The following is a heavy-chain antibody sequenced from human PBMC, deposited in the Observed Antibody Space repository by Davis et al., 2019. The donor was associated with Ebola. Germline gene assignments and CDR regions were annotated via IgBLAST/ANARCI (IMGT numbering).Heavy chain of an antibody. D-gene: IGHD6-13*01. J-gene: IGHJ4*02. CDR2: ISSSSSYI. V-gene: IGHV3-21*01. CDR3: ARSRIAAALAFDY. CDR1: GFTFSSYS. Sequence: GESLKISCAASGFTFSSYSMNWVRQAPGEGLEWVSSISSSSSYIYYADSVKGRFTISRDNAKNSLYLQMNSLRAEDTAVYYCARSRIAAALAFDYWGQGTLVTVSS.